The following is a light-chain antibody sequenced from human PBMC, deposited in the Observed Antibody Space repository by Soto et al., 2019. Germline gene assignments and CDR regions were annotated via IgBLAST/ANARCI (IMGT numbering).Light chain of an antibody. J-gene: IGKJ1*01. CDR3: QQRGNWPRT. CDR2: DAS. Sequence: EIVLTQSPATLSLSPGERATLSCRASQSISSSLAWYQQKPGQAPRLLIYDASSRATGIPARFSGSGSGTDFTPTISSLEPEDFAVYYCQQRGNWPRTFGQGTKVEIK. V-gene: IGKV3-11*01. CDR1: QSISSS.